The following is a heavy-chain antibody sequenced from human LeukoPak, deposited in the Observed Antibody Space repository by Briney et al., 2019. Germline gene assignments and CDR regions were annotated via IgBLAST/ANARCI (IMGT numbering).Heavy chain of an antibody. CDR3: ARGSSTLTRHLDY. CDR2: VSASGGPGT. CDR1: GFSFSDYS. D-gene: IGHD4-17*01. V-gene: IGHV3-23*01. J-gene: IGHJ4*02. Sequence: PGGSLRPSCAASGFSFSDYSMTWVRQAPGKGLQFVAIVSASGGPGTYNTDSVRGRFTISRDNSKNTLYLQMNSLGAEDTARYYCARGSSTLTRHLDYWGQGTPVTVSS.